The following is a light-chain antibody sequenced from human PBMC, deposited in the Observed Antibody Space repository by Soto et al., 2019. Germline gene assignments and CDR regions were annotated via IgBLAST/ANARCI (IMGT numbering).Light chain of an antibody. CDR1: SSNIGSHT. CDR3: AAWDDSLNGPV. CDR2: SDN. V-gene: IGLV1-44*01. Sequence: QSVLTQPPSASGTPGQRVTISCSGSSSNIGSHTVNWYQQLPGTAPKLLIYSDNQRPSGVPGRFSGSKSGTSASLAISGLQSEDEADYYWAAWDDSLNGPVFGGGTKGTVL. J-gene: IGLJ2*01.